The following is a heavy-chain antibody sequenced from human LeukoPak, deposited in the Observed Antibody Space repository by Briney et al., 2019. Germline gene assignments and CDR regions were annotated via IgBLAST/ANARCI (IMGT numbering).Heavy chain of an antibody. CDR3: ARGGSSSWNARIDY. Sequence: PGGSLRLSCAASGFTFSSYSMNWVRQPPGKGLEWVSSISSSSYIYYADSVKGRFTTSRDNAKNSLYLQMNSLRAEDTAVYYCARGGSSSWNARIDYWGQGTLVTVSS. D-gene: IGHD6-13*01. V-gene: IGHV3-21*01. CDR1: GFTFSSYS. CDR2: ISSSSYI. J-gene: IGHJ4*02.